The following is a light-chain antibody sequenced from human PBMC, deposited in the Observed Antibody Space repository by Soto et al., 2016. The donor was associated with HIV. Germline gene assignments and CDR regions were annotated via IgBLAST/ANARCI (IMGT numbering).Light chain of an antibody. V-gene: IGLV3-21*01. CDR1: NIATKS. J-gene: IGLJ2*01. CDR2: DDT. CDR3: DSRDSSGNHLI. Sequence: SYVLTQPPSLSVAPGKTAIISCGGKNIATKSVHWYQQKPGQAPVLVVYDDTDRPSGIPERFSGSTSGNTASLTITGAQAEDEADYYCDSRDSSGNHLIFGGGTKLTVL.